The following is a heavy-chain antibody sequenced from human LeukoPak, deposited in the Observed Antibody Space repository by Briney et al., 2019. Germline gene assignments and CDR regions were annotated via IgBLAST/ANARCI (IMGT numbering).Heavy chain of an antibody. CDR3: AKPYYYDSSGYYYVRVDGAFDI. J-gene: IGHJ3*02. CDR1: GFTFDDYG. D-gene: IGHD3-22*01. V-gene: IGHV3-20*04. Sequence: GGSLRLSCAASGFTFDDYGMSWVRQVPGKGLEWVSGINWNGGSTGYADSVKGRFTISRDNAKNTLYLQLNSLRAEDTAVYYCAKPYYYDSSGYYYVRVDGAFDIWGQGTMVTVSS. CDR2: INWNGGST.